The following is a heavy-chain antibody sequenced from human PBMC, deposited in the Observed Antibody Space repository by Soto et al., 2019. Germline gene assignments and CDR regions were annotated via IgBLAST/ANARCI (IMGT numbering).Heavy chain of an antibody. V-gene: IGHV3-9*01. J-gene: IGHJ4*02. CDR3: AKVTGKYSSSSRFLDY. CDR1: GFTFDDYA. D-gene: IGHD6-6*01. CDR2: MSWNSGSI. Sequence: EVQLVESGGGLVQPGRSLRLSCAASGFTFDDYAMHWVRQAPGKGLEWVSGMSWNSGSIGYADSVKGQFTISRDNDKKSLYLQMNSLRAEDTALYYCAKVTGKYSSSSRFLDYWGQGTLVTVSS.